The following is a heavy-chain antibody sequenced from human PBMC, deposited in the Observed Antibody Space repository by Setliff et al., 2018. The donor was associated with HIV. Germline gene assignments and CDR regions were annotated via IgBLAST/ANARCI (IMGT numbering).Heavy chain of an antibody. CDR1: GGSISSYY. Sequence: SETLSLTCTVSGGSISSYYWSWIRQPAGKGLEWIGRFYTSGSTNYNPSLKSRVTMSVDTSKNQFSLKVRYVTAADTAIYYCARLRITMIMMLNYFDYWGQGTLVTVSS. D-gene: IGHD3-22*01. J-gene: IGHJ4*02. CDR3: ARLRITMIMMLNYFDY. CDR2: FYTSGST. V-gene: IGHV4-4*07.